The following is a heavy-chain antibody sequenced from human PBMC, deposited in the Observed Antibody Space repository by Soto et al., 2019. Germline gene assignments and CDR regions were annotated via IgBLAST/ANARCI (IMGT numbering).Heavy chain of an antibody. J-gene: IGHJ5*02. D-gene: IGHD2-2*01. CDR2: IIPIFGTA. CDR1: GGTFSSYA. CDR3: ARGGYQLLINWFDP. Sequence: ASVKVSCKASGGTFSSYAISWVRQAPGQGLEWMGGIIPIFGTANYAQKFQGRVTITADESTSTAYMELSSLRSEDTAVYYCARGGYQLLINWFDPWGQGTLVTVSS. V-gene: IGHV1-69*13.